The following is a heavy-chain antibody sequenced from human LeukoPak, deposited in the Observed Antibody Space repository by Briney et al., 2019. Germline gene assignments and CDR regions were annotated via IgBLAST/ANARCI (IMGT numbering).Heavy chain of an antibody. J-gene: IGHJ5*02. Sequence: GGSLRLSCTASGFTFGDYAMSWFRQAPGKGLEWVGFIRSKAYGGTTDYAAPVKGRFTISRDDSKNTLYLQMNSLKTEDTAVYYCTKDIVVVVAATFENWFDPWGQGTLVTVSS. V-gene: IGHV3-49*03. CDR1: GFTFGDYA. CDR2: IRSKAYGGTT. CDR3: TKDIVVVVAATFENWFDP. D-gene: IGHD2-15*01.